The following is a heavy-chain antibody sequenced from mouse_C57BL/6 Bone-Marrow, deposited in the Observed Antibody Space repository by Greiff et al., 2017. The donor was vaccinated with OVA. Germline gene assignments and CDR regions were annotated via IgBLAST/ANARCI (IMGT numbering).Heavy chain of an antibody. Sequence: QVQLKESGAELVRPGASVTLSCKASGYTFTDYEMHWVKQTPVHGLEWVGAIDPETGGTAYNQKFKGKAILTADKSSSTAYMELRSLTSEDSAVYYCTRKLGRDYYAMDYWGQGTSVTVSS. D-gene: IGHD4-1*01. J-gene: IGHJ4*01. CDR3: TRKLGRDYYAMDY. V-gene: IGHV1-15*01. CDR2: IDPETGGT. CDR1: GYTFTDYE.